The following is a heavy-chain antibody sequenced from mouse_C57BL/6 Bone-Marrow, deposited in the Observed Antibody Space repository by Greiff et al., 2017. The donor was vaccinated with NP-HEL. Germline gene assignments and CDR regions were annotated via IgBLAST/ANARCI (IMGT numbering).Heavy chain of an antibody. V-gene: IGHV1-9*01. CDR2: ILPGCGST. CDR1: GYTFTGYY. D-gene: IGHD2-14*01. Sequence: QVQLQQSGAELMKPGASVKISCKATGYTFTGYYIEWVKQSHGNGLEWIGEILPGCGSTNYNEKFKGKATFTADASSNTAYMQLSSLTTKDDAIYDCSRYTYRNYAMDYWCQGTSVTVSS. CDR3: SRYTYRNYAMDY. J-gene: IGHJ4*01.